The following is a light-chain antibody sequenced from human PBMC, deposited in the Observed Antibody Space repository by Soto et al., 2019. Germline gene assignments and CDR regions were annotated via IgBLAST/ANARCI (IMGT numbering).Light chain of an antibody. CDR2: GNG. CDR1: SSNIGAGYD. CDR3: SSYTTSSTRV. J-gene: IGLJ1*01. V-gene: IGLV1-40*01. Sequence: QAVVTQPPSVSGAPGQRVTISCTGSSSNIGAGYDVHWYQQLPGTAPKLLIYGNGNRPSGVSNRFSGSKSGNTASLTISGLQAEDEADYYCSSYTTSSTRVFGPGTKLTVL.